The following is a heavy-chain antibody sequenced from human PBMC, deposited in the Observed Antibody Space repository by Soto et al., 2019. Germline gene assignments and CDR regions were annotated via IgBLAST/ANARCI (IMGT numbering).Heavy chain of an antibody. V-gene: IGHV2-5*02. D-gene: IGHD6-19*01. CDR3: AHAANPSGWYVDFYY. J-gene: IGHJ4*02. Sequence: QITLKESGPTLVKPTQTLTLTCTFSGFSLSTSGVGVGWIRQPPGKALEWLALIYWDDDKRYSPSLKSRLTITKDTAKNPVVLTMTHMDPVDTATYYCAHAANPSGWYVDFYYWGQGTLVTVSS. CDR2: IYWDDDK. CDR1: GFSLSTSGVG.